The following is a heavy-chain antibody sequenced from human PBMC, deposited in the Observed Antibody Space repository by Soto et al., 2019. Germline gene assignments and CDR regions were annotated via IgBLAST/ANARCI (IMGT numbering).Heavy chain of an antibody. CDR2: IYHSVSA. V-gene: IGHV4-39*07. CDR3: VRFFILSGGYSKGLIRLHYLHT. CDR1: GGSISNSRYY. J-gene: IGHJ4*02. Sequence: SETLCLTCTVSGGSISNSRYYWAWVRQSPGKGLEWIGEIYHSVSAIYTPSLKNRGTLSLDGSKNEFSLNMDSVNDREKAIYYWVRFFILSGGYSKGLIRLHYLHTWGPGPLVTVS. D-gene: IGHD3-22*01.